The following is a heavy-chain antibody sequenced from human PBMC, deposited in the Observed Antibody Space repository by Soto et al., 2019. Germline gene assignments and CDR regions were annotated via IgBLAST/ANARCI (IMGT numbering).Heavy chain of an antibody. CDR1: GGSINSYY. CDR3: AESVGATTLDY. Sequence: PSETLSLTCSVSGGSINSYYWSWIRQPPGKGLEWIGYIYYSGSTNYNPSLKSRVTISVDTSKNQFSLKLSSVTAADTAVYYCAESVGATTLDYWSQGTLVTVSS. J-gene: IGHJ4*02. D-gene: IGHD1-26*01. CDR2: IYYSGST. V-gene: IGHV4-59*01.